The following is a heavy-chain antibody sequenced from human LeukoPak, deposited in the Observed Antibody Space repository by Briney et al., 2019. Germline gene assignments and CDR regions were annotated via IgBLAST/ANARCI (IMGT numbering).Heavy chain of an antibody. J-gene: IGHJ4*02. CDR1: GYTFTSYD. Sequence: ASVKVSCKASGYTFTSYDINWVRQAPGQGLEWMGWMNPNSGNTVYAQKFQGRVTITRNTSISTAYMELSSLRSEDTAVYYCARGYFIERDYCSSTSCYPDYFDYWGQGTLVTVSS. CDR2: MNPNSGNT. CDR3: ARGYFIERDYCSSTSCYPDYFDY. D-gene: IGHD2-2*01. V-gene: IGHV1-8*03.